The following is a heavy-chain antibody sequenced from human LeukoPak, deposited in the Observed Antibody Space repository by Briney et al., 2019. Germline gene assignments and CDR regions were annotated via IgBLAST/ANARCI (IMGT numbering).Heavy chain of an antibody. CDR1: GGSFSGYY. D-gene: IGHD4-11*01. Sequence: SETLSLTCAVYGGSFSGYYWSWIRQPPGKGLEWIGEINHSGSTNYNPSLKSRVTISVDTSKNQFSLKLSSVTAADTAVYYCARGPMTVTSLMKFDPWGQGTLVTVSS. V-gene: IGHV4-34*01. J-gene: IGHJ5*02. CDR3: ARGPMTVTSLMKFDP. CDR2: INHSGST.